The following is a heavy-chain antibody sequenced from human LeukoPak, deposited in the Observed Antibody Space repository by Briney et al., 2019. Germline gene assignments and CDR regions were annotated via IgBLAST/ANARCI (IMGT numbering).Heavy chain of an antibody. CDR1: GFTFSSYW. Sequence: GGSLRLSCAASGFTFSSYWMHWVRQAPGKGLVWVSRINSDGSTITYADSAKGRFTISRDNAKNTLYLQMNSLRAEDTAVYYCARVTVSSSEVIFDYWGQGSLVTVSS. CDR3: ARVTVSSSEVIFDY. J-gene: IGHJ4*02. V-gene: IGHV3-74*01. CDR2: INSDGSTI. D-gene: IGHD1-20*01.